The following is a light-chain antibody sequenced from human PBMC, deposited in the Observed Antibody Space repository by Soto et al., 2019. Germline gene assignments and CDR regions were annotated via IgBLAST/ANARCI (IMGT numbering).Light chain of an antibody. J-gene: IGLJ2*01. Sequence: QSALTQPRSVSGSPGQSVIISCTGTSGDVGGYNQVSWYQQHPGTAPKLFIYDVSKRPSGVPDRFSGSKSGNTASLTISGLQADDEADYYYCSNAGSYIAVFGGGTKLTVL. CDR1: SGDVGGYNQ. CDR3: CSNAGSYIAV. V-gene: IGLV2-11*01. CDR2: DVS.